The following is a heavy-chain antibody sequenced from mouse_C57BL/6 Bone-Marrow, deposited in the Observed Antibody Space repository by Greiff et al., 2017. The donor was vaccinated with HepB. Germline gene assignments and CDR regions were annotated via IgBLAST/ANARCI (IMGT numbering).Heavy chain of an antibody. Sequence: VKVVESGPGLVAPSQSLSITCTVSGFSLTSYGVHWVRQPPGKGLEWLVVIWSDGSTTYNSALKTRLSISKDNSKSQVFLKMNSLQTDDTAMYYCATYGSIYGNAMDYWGQGTSVTVSS. CDR1: GFSLTSYG. CDR2: IWSDGST. D-gene: IGHD1-1*01. CDR3: ATYGSIYGNAMDY. V-gene: IGHV2-6*03. J-gene: IGHJ4*01.